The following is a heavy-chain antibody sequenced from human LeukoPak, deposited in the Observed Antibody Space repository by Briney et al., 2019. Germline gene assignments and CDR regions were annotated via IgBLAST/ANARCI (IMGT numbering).Heavy chain of an antibody. Sequence: GASVKVSSKASGYTFTGYYMHWVRQAPGQGLEWMGWINPNSGGTNYAQKFQGWVTMTRDTSISTAYMELSRLRSDDTAVYYCARSVAASYNWFDPWGQGTLVTVSS. J-gene: IGHJ5*02. CDR2: INPNSGGT. CDR1: GYTFTGYY. CDR3: ARSVAASYNWFDP. D-gene: IGHD6-19*01. V-gene: IGHV1-2*04.